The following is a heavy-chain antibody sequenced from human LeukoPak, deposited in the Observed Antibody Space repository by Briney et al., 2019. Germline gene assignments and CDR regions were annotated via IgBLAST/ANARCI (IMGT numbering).Heavy chain of an antibody. CDR3: ARVISMTVLVTYHYFDY. J-gene: IGHJ4*02. Sequence: PSETLSLTCAVSGGSISSSNWWSWVRQAPGKGLEWVAYIKQDGSEKYYVDSVKGRFIISRDNTENSLYLQMNSLRAEDTAVYYCARVISMTVLVTYHYFDYWGQGNLVTVSS. D-gene: IGHD2-8*02. V-gene: IGHV3-7*01. CDR1: GGSISSSNW. CDR2: IKQDGSEK.